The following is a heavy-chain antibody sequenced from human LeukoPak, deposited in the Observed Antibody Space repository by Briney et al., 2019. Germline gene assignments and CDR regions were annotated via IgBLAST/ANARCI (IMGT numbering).Heavy chain of an antibody. Sequence: NPGGSLRLSCAASGFTFSSYSMNWVRQAPGKGLEWVSSISSSSSYIYYADSVKGRFTISRDNSKNTLYLQMNSLRTEDTAVYSCAKDRTVVGATSFDYWGLGTLVTVSS. J-gene: IGHJ4*02. V-gene: IGHV3-21*01. CDR1: GFTFSSYS. CDR3: AKDRTVVGATSFDY. D-gene: IGHD1-26*01. CDR2: ISSSSSYI.